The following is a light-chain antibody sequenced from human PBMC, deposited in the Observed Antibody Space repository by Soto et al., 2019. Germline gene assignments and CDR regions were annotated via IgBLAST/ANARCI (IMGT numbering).Light chain of an antibody. J-gene: IGKJ2*01. Sequence: EIVLTQSPGTLSLSPGERATLSCRASQSVSSSYLAWYQQKPGQAPRLLIYGASSRATGIPDRFSGCGSGTDFTLTISGLEPEDFAVYYCQQYGSSPLYTFGQGTKLEIK. CDR2: GAS. V-gene: IGKV3-20*01. CDR3: QQYGSSPLYT. CDR1: QSVSSSY.